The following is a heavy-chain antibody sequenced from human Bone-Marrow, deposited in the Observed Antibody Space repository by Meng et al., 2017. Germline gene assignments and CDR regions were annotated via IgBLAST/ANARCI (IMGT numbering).Heavy chain of an antibody. CDR1: GYSISSGYY. Sequence: GSLRLSCAVSGYSISSGYYWGWIRQPPGKGLEWIGSIYHSGSTYYNPSLKSRVTISVDTSKNQFSLKLSSVTAADTAVYYCARADTAMVNLDYWGQGTLVTVSS. CDR3: ARADTAMVNLDY. D-gene: IGHD5-18*01. CDR2: IYHSGST. V-gene: IGHV4-38-2*01. J-gene: IGHJ4*02.